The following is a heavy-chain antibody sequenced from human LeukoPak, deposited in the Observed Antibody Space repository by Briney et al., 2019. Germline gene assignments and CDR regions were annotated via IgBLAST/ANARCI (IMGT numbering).Heavy chain of an antibody. D-gene: IGHD5-24*01. CDR1: GFTFSRSA. V-gene: IGHV3-30*04. Sequence: PGRSLSRSCAASGFTFSRSAMHWVGQPPGKGLEWMAVISNDGMRKFHADSVKGRFTISRDNSKNTLYLQMDSLTTEDTALYYCARRRDGYHPELDYWGQRRLLTVSS. CDR2: ISNDGMRK. J-gene: IGHJ4*02. CDR3: ARRRDGYHPELDY.